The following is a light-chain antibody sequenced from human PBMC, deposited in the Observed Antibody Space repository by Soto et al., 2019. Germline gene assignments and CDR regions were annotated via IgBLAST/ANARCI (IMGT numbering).Light chain of an antibody. CDR1: QVSGMD. V-gene: IGKV1-6*01. J-gene: IGKJ4*01. CDR3: LQDFNFPLT. Sequence: ALQMPQSPSSLSASGGDRVTITCRASQVSGMDVGWYQQKPGKAPKLLIYAASSLQSGVPSRFSGSGSGTDFTLTISSLQPEDFATYYCLQDFNFPLTFGEGTKVEIK. CDR2: AAS.